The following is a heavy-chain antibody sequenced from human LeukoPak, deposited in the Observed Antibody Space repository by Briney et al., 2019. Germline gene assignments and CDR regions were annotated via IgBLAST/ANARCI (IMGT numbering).Heavy chain of an antibody. CDR2: ISTSSTYI. CDR3: TRAKYGGNLGEDAFDI. CDR1: GFTFSGYS. Sequence: GGSLRLSCAASGFTFSGYSMNWVRQAPGKGLEWVSYISTSSTYIYYGDAVKGRFTISRDNAKNSLYLQMNSLRVEDTAVYYCTRAKYGGNLGEDAFDIWGQGTTVTVSS. D-gene: IGHD4/OR15-4a*01. J-gene: IGHJ3*02. V-gene: IGHV3-21*01.